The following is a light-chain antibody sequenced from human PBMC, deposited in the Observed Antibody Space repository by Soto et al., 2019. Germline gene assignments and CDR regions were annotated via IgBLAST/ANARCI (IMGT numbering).Light chain of an antibody. Sequence: QSALTQPRSVSGAPGQSVTISCTGTSRDVGGYNYVSWYQQHPGKAPKVMIYDVSERPSGVPDRFSGSKSGNTASLTISGLQAEDEDDYYCCSYAGSPRYVLGTGTKVTVL. CDR1: SRDVGGYNY. V-gene: IGLV2-11*01. CDR2: DVS. CDR3: CSYAGSPRYV. J-gene: IGLJ1*01.